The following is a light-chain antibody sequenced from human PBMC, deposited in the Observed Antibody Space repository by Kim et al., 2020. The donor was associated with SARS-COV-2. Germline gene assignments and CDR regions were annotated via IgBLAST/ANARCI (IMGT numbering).Light chain of an antibody. CDR1: QSVSSS. J-gene: IGKJ2*01. CDR2: AAS. CDR3: QQYNDWPPLYT. Sequence: PGERATISCRASQSVSSSLAWYQQKPGQAPRLLIYAASTRATGIPARFSGLGSGTEFTLTISSLQSEDFAVYYCQQYNDWPPLYTFGQGTKVDIK. V-gene: IGKV3-15*01.